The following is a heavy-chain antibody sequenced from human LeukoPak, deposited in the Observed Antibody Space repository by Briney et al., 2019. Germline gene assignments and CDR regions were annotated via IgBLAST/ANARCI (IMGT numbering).Heavy chain of an antibody. Sequence: PGGSLRLSCAASGFTFSSYAMSWVRQAPGKGLEWVSAISGSGGSTYYADSVKGRFTISRDNSKNTLYLQMSSLRAEDTAVYYCAKVGSSSSAALIWGQGTLVTVSS. J-gene: IGHJ4*02. CDR2: ISGSGGST. CDR3: AKVGSSSSAALI. V-gene: IGHV3-23*01. CDR1: GFTFSSYA. D-gene: IGHD6-6*01.